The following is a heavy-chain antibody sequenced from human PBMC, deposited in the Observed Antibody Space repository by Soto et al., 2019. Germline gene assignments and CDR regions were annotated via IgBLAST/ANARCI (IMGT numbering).Heavy chain of an antibody. CDR2: ISNDGSNE. J-gene: IGHJ4*02. CDR1: GFTFRWFG. V-gene: IGHV3-30*18. CDR3: AKGEVRGIIPSYFDY. Sequence: GGSLRLSCAGSGFTFRWFGMNWVRQAPGKGLEWVARISNDGSNEYYVDSVRGRFTISRDNSKNTLYLQMDSLRAEDTAVYYCAKGEVRGIIPSYFDYWGLGTLVTVSS. D-gene: IGHD3-10*01.